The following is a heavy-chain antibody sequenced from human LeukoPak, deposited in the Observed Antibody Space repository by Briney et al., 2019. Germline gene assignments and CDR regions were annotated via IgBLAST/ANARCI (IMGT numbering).Heavy chain of an antibody. D-gene: IGHD3-16*01. Sequence: SETLSLTCTVSGGSISSSSYYWGWIRQPPGKGLEWIGSISYSGSTYYNPSLKSRVTISVDTSKTQFSLKLSSVTAADTTVYYCARQGGVLRLGEFYYWGQGTLVTVSS. J-gene: IGHJ4*02. CDR1: GGSISSSSYY. CDR2: ISYSGST. V-gene: IGHV4-39*01. CDR3: ARQGGVLRLGEFYY.